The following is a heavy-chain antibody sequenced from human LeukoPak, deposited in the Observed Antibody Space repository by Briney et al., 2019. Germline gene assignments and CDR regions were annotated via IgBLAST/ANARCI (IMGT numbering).Heavy chain of an antibody. CDR3: AKRPSGAYEYYFDA. CDR1: GFTFSNAW. CDR2: IKSKTDGGAT. D-gene: IGHD5-12*01. V-gene: IGHV3-15*01. Sequence: GGSLRLSCAASGFTFSNAWMSWVRQAPGKGPEWVGRIKSKTDGGATHYAAPVKGRFTISRDDSKNTLYLQMNSLKTEDTAVYYCAKRPSGAYEYYFDAWGQGTLVTVSS. J-gene: IGHJ4*02.